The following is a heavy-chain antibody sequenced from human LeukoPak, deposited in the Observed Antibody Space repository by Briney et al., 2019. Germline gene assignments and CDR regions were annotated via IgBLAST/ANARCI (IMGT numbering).Heavy chain of an antibody. V-gene: IGHV3-48*01. Sequence: PGGSLRLSCAASGFTFSSYSMNWVRQAPGKGLEWVSYISSISSDIYHADSVKGRFTISRDNAKKSLYLQMNSLRAEDTAVYYCTREREVCSRSSCPNWFDPWGQGTLVTVSS. CDR1: GFTFSSYS. D-gene: IGHD2-15*01. CDR3: TREREVCSRSSCPNWFDP. J-gene: IGHJ5*02. CDR2: ISSISSDI.